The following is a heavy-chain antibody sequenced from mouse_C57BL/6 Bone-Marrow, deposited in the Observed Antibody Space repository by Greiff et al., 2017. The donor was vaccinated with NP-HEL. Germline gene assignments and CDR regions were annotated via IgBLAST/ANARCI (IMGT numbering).Heavy chain of an antibody. V-gene: IGHV1-64*01. Sequence: QVQLQQPGAELVKPGASVKLSCKASDYTFTSYWMHWVKQRPGQGLEWIGMIHPNSGSTNYNEKFKSKATLTVDKSSSTAYMQLSSLTSEDSAVYYCVAPGNYPLDYWGQGTTLTVSS. J-gene: IGHJ2*01. D-gene: IGHD2-1*01. CDR3: VAPGNYPLDY. CDR1: DYTFTSYW. CDR2: IHPNSGST.